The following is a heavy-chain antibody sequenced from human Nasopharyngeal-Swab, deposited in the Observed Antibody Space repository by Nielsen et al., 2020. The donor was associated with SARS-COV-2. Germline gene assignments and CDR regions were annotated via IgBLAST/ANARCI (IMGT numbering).Heavy chain of an antibody. CDR2: IYYSGST. CDR1: GGSISSGGYY. Sequence: SETLSLTCTVSGGSISSGGYYWSWIRQHPGKGLEWIGNIYYSGSTYYNPSLKSRVTISVDTSKNQFSLKLSSVTAADTAVYYCARLNGIAAAGTGWFDPWGQGTLVTVSS. CDR3: ARLNGIAAAGTGWFDP. D-gene: IGHD6-13*01. V-gene: IGHV4-31*03. J-gene: IGHJ5*02.